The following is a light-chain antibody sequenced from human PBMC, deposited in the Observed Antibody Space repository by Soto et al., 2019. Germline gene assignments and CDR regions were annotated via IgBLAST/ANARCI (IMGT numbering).Light chain of an antibody. CDR1: SSDVGGYNY. CDR2: DVS. CDR3: SSYTSSSKVV. V-gene: IGLV2-14*01. Sequence: ALTQPASVSGSPGQSITISCTGTSSDVGGYNYVSWYQQHPGKAPKLMIYDVSNRPSGVSNRFSGSKSGNTASLTISGLQAEDEADYYCSSYTSSSKVVFGGGTKLTVL. J-gene: IGLJ2*01.